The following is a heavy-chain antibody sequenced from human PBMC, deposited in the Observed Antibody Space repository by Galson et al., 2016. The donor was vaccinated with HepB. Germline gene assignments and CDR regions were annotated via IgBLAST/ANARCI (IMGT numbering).Heavy chain of an antibody. Sequence: SVKVSCKASGYTLSSYYMHWVRQAPGQGLEWMGVMFPSGDRTSYAQKFRGRVTMTRDTSTSTDYMELSSLGSEDTAVYYCAREPPTSSSFDHWGQGTLVTVSS. V-gene: IGHV1-46*01. CDR1: GYTLSSYY. CDR2: MFPSGDRT. CDR3: AREPPTSSSFDH. J-gene: IGHJ4*02.